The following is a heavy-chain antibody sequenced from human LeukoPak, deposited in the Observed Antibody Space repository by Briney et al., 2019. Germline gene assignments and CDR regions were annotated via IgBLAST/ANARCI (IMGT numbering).Heavy chain of an antibody. CDR1: GGSFSGYY. V-gene: IGHV4-34*01. CDR2: INHSGST. CDR3: ARDHYYDSSGYRVTRWFDP. Sequence: PSETLSLTCAVYGGSFSGYYWSWIRQPPGKGLEWIGEINHSGSTNYNPSLKSRVTISVDTSKNQFSLKLSSVTAADMAVYYCARDHYYDSSGYRVTRWFDPWGQGTLVTVSS. J-gene: IGHJ5*02. D-gene: IGHD3-22*01.